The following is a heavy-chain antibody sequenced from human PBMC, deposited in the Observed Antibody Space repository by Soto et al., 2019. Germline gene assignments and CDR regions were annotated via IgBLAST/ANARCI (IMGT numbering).Heavy chain of an antibody. J-gene: IGHJ6*02. CDR1: GFTFSSYE. Sequence: QSGGSLRLSCAASGFTFSSYEMNWVRQAPGKGLEWVSYISSSGSTIYYADSVKGRFTISRDNAKNSLYLQMNSLRAEDTAVYYCARAPNPAARPGYYYYYGMDVWGQGTTVTVSS. CDR2: ISSSGSTI. D-gene: IGHD6-6*01. CDR3: ARAPNPAARPGYYYYYGMDV. V-gene: IGHV3-48*03.